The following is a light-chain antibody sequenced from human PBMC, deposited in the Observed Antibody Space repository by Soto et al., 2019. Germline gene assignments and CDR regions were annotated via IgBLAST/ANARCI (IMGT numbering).Light chain of an antibody. V-gene: IGKV3-20*01. Sequence: EIVLTQSPATLSVSPGEGATLSCRASQSVSSKLAWYQQKPGQAPRLLIYGASSRATGIPDRFSGRGSGTDFTLIISRLEPEDFAVYYCQQFAGSFGGGTKVDIK. CDR3: QQFAGS. CDR2: GAS. CDR1: QSVSSK. J-gene: IGKJ4*02.